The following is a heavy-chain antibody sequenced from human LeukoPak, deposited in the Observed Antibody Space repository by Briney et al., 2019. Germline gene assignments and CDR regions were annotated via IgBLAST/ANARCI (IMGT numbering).Heavy chain of an antibody. J-gene: IGHJ3*02. CDR2: INPNSGGT. V-gene: IGHV1-2*04. CDR1: GYTFTGYY. CDR3: ARVYCSSTSCYDAFDI. D-gene: IGHD2-2*01. Sequence: ASVKVSCKASGYTFTGYYMHWVRQATGQGLEWMGWINPNSGGTNYAQKFQGWVTMTRDTSISTAYMELSRLRSDDTAVYYCARVYCSSTSCYDAFDIWGQGTMVTVSS.